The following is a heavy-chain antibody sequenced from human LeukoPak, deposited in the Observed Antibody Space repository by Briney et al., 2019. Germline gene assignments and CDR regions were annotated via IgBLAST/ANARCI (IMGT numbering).Heavy chain of an antibody. V-gene: IGHV4-39*01. D-gene: IGHD3-16*01. CDR3: ARQGGWGGALSFFDS. Sequence: SETLSLTCTVSGVSISTTSYYWGWIRQTPGKGLEWIGSMLYRGSTYYRPSLRSRVIISVDASKNQFFLTLSAVTAADTAVYYCARQGGWGGALSFFDSWGQGTLVTVSS. J-gene: IGHJ4*02. CDR1: GVSISTTSYY. CDR2: MLYRGST.